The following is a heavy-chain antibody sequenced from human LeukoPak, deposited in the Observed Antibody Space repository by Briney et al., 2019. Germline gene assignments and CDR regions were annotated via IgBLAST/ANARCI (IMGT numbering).Heavy chain of an antibody. J-gene: IGHJ3*02. V-gene: IGHV1-18*04. CDR3: ARLRGGIYSSRDAFHI. D-gene: IGHD2-2*01. CDR1: GYTFTTNG. CDR2: ISPYDGDT. Sequence: ASVKVSCKASGYTFTTNGVSWVRQAPGQGLEWLACISPYDGDTNYTPDLQGRVTLSTDTSTSTAYMELTSLRSDDTAVYYCARLRGGIYSSRDAFHIWGQGTTVTVSS.